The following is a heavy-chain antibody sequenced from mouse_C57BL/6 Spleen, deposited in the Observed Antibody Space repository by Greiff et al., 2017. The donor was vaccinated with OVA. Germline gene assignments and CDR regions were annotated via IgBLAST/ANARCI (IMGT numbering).Heavy chain of an antibody. V-gene: IGHV7-3*01. D-gene: IGHD2-4*01. Sequence: EVKLVESGGGLVQPGGSLSLSCAASGFTFTDYYMSWVRQPPGKALEWLGFIRNKANGYTTEYSASVKGRFTISRDNSQSILYLQMKALRAEDSAPYYCARYTLYYEYDEYFDVGGTGTTVTVSS. CDR2: IRNKANGYTT. CDR1: GFTFTDYY. CDR3: ARYTLYYEYDEYFDV. J-gene: IGHJ1*03.